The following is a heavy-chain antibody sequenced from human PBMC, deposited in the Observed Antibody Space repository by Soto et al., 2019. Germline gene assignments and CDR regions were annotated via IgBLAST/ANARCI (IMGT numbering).Heavy chain of an antibody. CDR1: GFTFNTYN. V-gene: IGHV3-48*01. Sequence: GGSLRLSCAASGFTFNTYNMNWVRQAPGKGLEWVSYISDSSSTIHYADSVKGRFTISRDNSKNTLYLQMNSLRAEDTVVYYCARDKRDLRFLEWSYYFDYWGQGTLVTVSS. CDR3: ARDKRDLRFLEWSYYFDY. D-gene: IGHD3-3*01. CDR2: ISDSSSTI. J-gene: IGHJ4*02.